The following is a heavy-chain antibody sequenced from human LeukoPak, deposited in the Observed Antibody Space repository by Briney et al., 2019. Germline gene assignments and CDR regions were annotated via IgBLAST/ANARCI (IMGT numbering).Heavy chain of an antibody. CDR3: ARPRGLTEDYFDY. CDR1: GFTFSSYN. V-gene: IGHV3-21*01. D-gene: IGHD3-9*01. J-gene: IGHJ4*02. CDR2: ISSSSSYI. Sequence: GGSLRLSCAASGFTFSSYNMNWVRQAPGKGLEWDSSISSSSSYIYYADSVKGRFTISRDNAKNSLYLQMNSLRAEDTAVYYCARPRGLTEDYFDYWGQGTLVTVSS.